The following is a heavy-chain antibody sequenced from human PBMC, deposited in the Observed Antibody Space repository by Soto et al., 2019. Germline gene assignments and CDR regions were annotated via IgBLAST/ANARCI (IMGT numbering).Heavy chain of an antibody. D-gene: IGHD2-8*01. CDR3: ARAGTINVAFDI. CDR1: GYSFTGYY. CDR2: ISPNNGNT. J-gene: IGHJ3*02. Sequence: ASVKVSCKASGYSFTGYYMHWVRQDPGQGLEWMGWISPNNGNTNYAQKFQGRVTMTTDTSTSTAYMELRSLRSDSTAVYYCARAGTINVAFDIWGQGTMVTVSS. V-gene: IGHV1-18*04.